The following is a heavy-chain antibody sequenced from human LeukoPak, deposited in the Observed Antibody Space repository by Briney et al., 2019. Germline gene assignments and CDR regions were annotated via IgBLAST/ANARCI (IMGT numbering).Heavy chain of an antibody. CDR3: AKPIAVAGTSEDY. J-gene: IGHJ4*02. CDR1: GFTFSDYW. D-gene: IGHD6-19*01. V-gene: IGHV3-7*03. CDR2: INSDGSEK. Sequence: PGGSLRLSCAASGFTFSDYWMSWVRQAPGKGLEWVANINSDGSEKYYVDSVKGRFTMSRDNAKNSLFLQMLSLRAEDTAVYYCAKPIAVAGTSEDYWGQGTLVTVSS.